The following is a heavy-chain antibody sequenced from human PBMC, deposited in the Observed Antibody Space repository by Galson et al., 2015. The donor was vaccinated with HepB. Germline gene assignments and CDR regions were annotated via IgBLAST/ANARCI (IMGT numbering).Heavy chain of an antibody. CDR1: GFTFSSYA. D-gene: IGHD6-13*01. CDR2: ISGSGGST. J-gene: IGHJ6*02. CDR3: AKGIAAAGTRYLVAEYYYYYYGMDV. V-gene: IGHV3-23*01. Sequence: SLRLSCAASGFTFSSYAMSWVRQAPGKGLEWVSAISGSGGSTYYADSVKGRFTISRDNSKNTLYLQMNSLRAEDTAVYYCAKGIAAAGTRYLVAEYYYYYYGMDVWGQGTTVTVSS.